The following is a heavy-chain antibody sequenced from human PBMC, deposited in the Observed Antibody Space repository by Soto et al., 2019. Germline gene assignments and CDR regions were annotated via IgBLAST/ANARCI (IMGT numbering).Heavy chain of an antibody. CDR3: AADRKIVATIGAFDF. J-gene: IGHJ4*02. D-gene: IGHD5-12*01. V-gene: IGHV1-24*01. CDR2: SAPEEGEP. Sequence: ASVKVSCKVPENTLTELTIDWLRQAPGKGLEWMGRSAPEEGEPTYPQKFQGRVSMTEDPSTDTAYMELTSLRSEDTAVYFCAADRKIVATIGAFDFWGQGTLVTVS. CDR1: ENTLTELT.